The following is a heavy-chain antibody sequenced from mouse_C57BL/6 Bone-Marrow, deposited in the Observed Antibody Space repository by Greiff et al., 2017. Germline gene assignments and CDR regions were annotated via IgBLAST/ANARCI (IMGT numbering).Heavy chain of an antibody. Sequence: VQLQQSGAELARPGASVKMSCKASGYTFTSYTMHWVKQRPGQGLEWIGYINPSSGYTKYNQKLQDKATMTADKSSSTAYLQLSSLTSEDSAVYYCACVALDYWGQGTTLTVSS. J-gene: IGHJ2*01. CDR2: INPSSGYT. CDR1: GYTFTSYT. CDR3: ACVALDY. D-gene: IGHD1-1*01. V-gene: IGHV1-4*01.